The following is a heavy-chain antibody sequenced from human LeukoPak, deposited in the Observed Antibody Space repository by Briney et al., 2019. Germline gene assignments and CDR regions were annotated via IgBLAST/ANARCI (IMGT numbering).Heavy chain of an antibody. D-gene: IGHD1-1*01. J-gene: IGHJ4*02. V-gene: IGHV1-8*01. Sequence: ASVKVSCKASGYTFTSYDINWARQATGQGLEWMGWMNPNSGNTGCAQKFQGRVTMTRNTSISTAYMELSSLRSEDTAVYYCATGTTAGEGFNYWGQGTLVTVSS. CDR2: MNPNSGNT. CDR1: GYTFTSYD. CDR3: ATGTTAGEGFNY.